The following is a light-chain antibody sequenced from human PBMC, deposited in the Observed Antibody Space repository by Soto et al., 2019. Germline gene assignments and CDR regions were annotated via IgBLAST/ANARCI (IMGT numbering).Light chain of an antibody. Sequence: DIQMTQSPSSLSASVGDRVTITCRASQSISSYLNWYQQKPRKAPKLLLYAASSLQSGVPSRFRGSGSGTDFTLTISSLQPDDCATYYCQQSYSTPYPFGQGTMLVIK. CDR3: QQSYSTPYP. J-gene: IGKJ2*01. V-gene: IGKV1-39*01. CDR2: AAS. CDR1: QSISSY.